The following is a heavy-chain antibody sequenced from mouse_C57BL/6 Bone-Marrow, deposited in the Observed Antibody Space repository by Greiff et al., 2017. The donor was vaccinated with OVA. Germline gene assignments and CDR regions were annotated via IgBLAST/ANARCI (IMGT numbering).Heavy chain of an antibody. V-gene: IGHV1-4*01. D-gene: IGHD2-3*01. CDR3: ARMGDGYSFAY. J-gene: IGHJ3*01. CDR1: GYTFTSYT. CDR2: INTSSGYT. Sequence: VQLQQSGAELARPGASVKMSCKASGYTFTSYTMHWVKPRPGQGLEWIGYINTSSGYTKYNQKFKDKATLTADKSSSTAYMQRISLTSEVSAVYYCARMGDGYSFAYWGQGTLVTVSA.